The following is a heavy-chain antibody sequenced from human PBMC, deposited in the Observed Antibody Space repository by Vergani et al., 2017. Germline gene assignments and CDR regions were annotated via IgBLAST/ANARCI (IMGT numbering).Heavy chain of an antibody. J-gene: IGHJ5*02. CDR3: AHRIAEANWFDP. D-gene: IGHD6-19*01. CDR1: GGSFSGYY. Sequence: QVQLQQWGAGLLKPSETLSLTCAVYGGSFSGYYWSWIRQPPGKGLEWIGEINHSGSTNYNPSLKSRVTISVDTSKNQFSLKLSSVTAADTAVYYCAHRIAEANWFDPWGQGTLVTVSS. V-gene: IGHV4-34*01. CDR2: INHSGST.